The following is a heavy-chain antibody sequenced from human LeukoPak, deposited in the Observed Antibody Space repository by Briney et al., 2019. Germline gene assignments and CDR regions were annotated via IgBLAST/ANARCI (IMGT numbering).Heavy chain of an antibody. CDR3: ARRNYYDSSGYYSGAFDI. D-gene: IGHD3-22*01. V-gene: IGHV3-21*01. J-gene: IGHJ3*02. Sequence: GGSLRLSCVASGFTFSRHGMNWVRQAPGKGLEWVSSISSSSSYIYYADSVKGRFTISRDNAKNSLYLQMNSLRAEDTAVYYCARRNYYDSSGYYSGAFDIWGQGTMVTVSS. CDR1: GFTFSRHG. CDR2: ISSSSSYI.